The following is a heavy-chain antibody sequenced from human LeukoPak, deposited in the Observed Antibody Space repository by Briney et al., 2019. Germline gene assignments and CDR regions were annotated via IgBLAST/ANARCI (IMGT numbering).Heavy chain of an antibody. CDR2: ISAYNGNT. J-gene: IGHJ4*02. V-gene: IGHV1-18*01. Sequence: ASVTVSCKASGYTFTSYGISWVRQAPGQGLEWMGWISAYNGNTNYAQKLQGRVTMTTDTSTSTAYMELRSLRSDDTAVYYCARVLGSARMVYALYFDYWGQGTLDTVSS. CDR3: ARVLGSARMVYALYFDY. D-gene: IGHD2-8*01. CDR1: GYTFTSYG.